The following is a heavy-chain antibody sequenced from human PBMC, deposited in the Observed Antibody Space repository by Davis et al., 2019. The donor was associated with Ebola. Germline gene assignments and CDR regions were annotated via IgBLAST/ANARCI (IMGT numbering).Heavy chain of an antibody. J-gene: IGHJ2*01. Sequence: GGSLRLTCAASGFSFDAYAMHWVRQAPGKGLEWVSGSRWTSGDRGYGDSVRGRFIISRDNAKNSLYLQMNSLRTEDTAFYYCAKDIRPIVVAPFDLWGRGTLVTVSS. D-gene: IGHD3-22*01. CDR1: GFSFDAYA. CDR3: AKDIRPIVVAPFDL. V-gene: IGHV3-9*01. CDR2: SRWTSGDR.